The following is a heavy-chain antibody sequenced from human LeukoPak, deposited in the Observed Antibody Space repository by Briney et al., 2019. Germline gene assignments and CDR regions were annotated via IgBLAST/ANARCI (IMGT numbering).Heavy chain of an antibody. J-gene: IGHJ4*02. V-gene: IGHV3-49*04. Sequence: GSLSLSCTASGFTFGDYAMSWVRQAPGKGLEWVGFVRSKTYGGTTEYAASVKGRFTISRDDSKSIAYLQVDSLNTEDTAVFFCARAYDSSGYYQAYWGQGTVVTVSS. CDR3: ARAYDSSGYYQAY. D-gene: IGHD3-22*01. CDR2: VRSKTYGGTT. CDR1: GFTFGDYA.